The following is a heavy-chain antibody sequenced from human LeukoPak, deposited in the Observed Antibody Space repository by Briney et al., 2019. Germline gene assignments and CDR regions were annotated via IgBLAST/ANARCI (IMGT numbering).Heavy chain of an antibody. CDR3: ARGLLVAGSFFDS. D-gene: IGHD1-26*01. Sequence: GGSLRLSCAASGFTFSDYYMSWIRQAPGKGLEWLSFISPSGGAIYYADSVKGRFTISRDNAKNSLYLQMNSLKAEDTAVYYCARGLLVAGSFFDSWGQGTLVTVSS. J-gene: IGHJ4*02. V-gene: IGHV3-11*04. CDR1: GFTFSDYY. CDR2: ISPSGGAI.